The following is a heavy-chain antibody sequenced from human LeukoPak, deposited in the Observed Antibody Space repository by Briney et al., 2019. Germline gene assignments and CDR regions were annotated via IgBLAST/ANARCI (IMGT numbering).Heavy chain of an antibody. CDR3: ARKGGRSIAARWALDY. D-gene: IGHD6-6*01. CDR2: ISGSGGST. V-gene: IGHV3-23*01. Sequence: GGSLRLSCAASGFTFSSYAMSWVRQAPGKGLEWVSAISGSGGSTYYADSVKGRFTISRDNSKNTLYLQMNSLRAEDTAVYYCARKGGRSIAARWALDYWGQGTLVTVSS. CDR1: GFTFSSYA. J-gene: IGHJ4*02.